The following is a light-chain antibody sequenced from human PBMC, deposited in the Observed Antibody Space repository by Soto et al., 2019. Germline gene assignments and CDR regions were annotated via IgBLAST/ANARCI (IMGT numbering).Light chain of an antibody. CDR2: DAS. Sequence: FVLTQSPGTLSLSPGERATLSCRASQTVRNNYLAWYQQKPGQAPRLLIYDASSRATGIPDRFSGSGSGTDFTLTISRLEPEDFAVYYCQQYGSSPPITFGQGTRLEIK. J-gene: IGKJ5*01. CDR3: QQYGSSPPIT. CDR1: QTVRNNY. V-gene: IGKV3-20*01.